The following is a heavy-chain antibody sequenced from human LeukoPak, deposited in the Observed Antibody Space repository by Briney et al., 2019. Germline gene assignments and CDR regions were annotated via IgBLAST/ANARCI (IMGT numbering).Heavy chain of an antibody. CDR1: GIIFDHYA. Sequence: GRSLRLSCVVSGIIFDHYAMHWVRQAPGKGLEWVAGINWDSGAQGHADSVRGRFTIPRDNAKNSLYLEMNSLRAEDMALYYCVKEIKVREYSTSGALEIWGQGTMVTVSS. CDR3: VKEIKVREYSTSGALEI. D-gene: IGHD2/OR15-2a*01. J-gene: IGHJ3*02. V-gene: IGHV3-9*03. CDR2: INWDSGAQ.